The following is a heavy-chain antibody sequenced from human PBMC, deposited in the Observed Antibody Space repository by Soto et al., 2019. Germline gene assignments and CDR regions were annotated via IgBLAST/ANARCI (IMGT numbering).Heavy chain of an antibody. CDR1: GGTFSSYA. V-gene: IGHV1-69*13. CDR3: VHRRDGYNSAFFDY. CDR2: IIRIFHTA. D-gene: IGHD5-12*01. Sequence: SVKVSCKASGGTFSSYAFSWVRQAPGLGLEWMGGIIRIFHTATYAQKFQGRVTITADESTSTAYMALISLTSDDTAVYYCVHRRDGYNSAFFDYWGQGTLVTVSS. J-gene: IGHJ4*02.